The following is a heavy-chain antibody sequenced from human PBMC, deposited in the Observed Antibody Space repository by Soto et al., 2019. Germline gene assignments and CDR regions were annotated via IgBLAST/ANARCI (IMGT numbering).Heavy chain of an antibody. D-gene: IGHD1-1*01. V-gene: IGHV1-18*01. CDR2: ISAHNGNT. CDR3: ARGRYGDY. CDR1: GYAFTTYG. Sequence: QVHLVQSGAEVKKPGASVKVSCKGSGYAFTTYGITWARQAPGQGLEWMGWISAHNGNTNYAQKLQGRVTVTRDTSTSTAYMELRSLRSDDTAVYHCARGRYGDYWGQGALVTVSS. J-gene: IGHJ4*02.